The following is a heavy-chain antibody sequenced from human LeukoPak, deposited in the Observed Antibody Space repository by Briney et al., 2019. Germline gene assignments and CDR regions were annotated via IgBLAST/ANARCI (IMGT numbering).Heavy chain of an antibody. CDR2: ISSSSSYI. J-gene: IGHJ4*02. D-gene: IGHD2-2*01. Sequence: PGGSLRLSCAASRFTFSSYSMNWVRQAPGKGLEWVSSISSSSSYIYYADSVKGRFTISRDNAKNSLYLQMNSLRAEDTAVYYCAKVRCSTSCYFDYWGQGTLVTVSS. V-gene: IGHV3-21*01. CDR1: RFTFSSYS. CDR3: AKVRCSTSCYFDY.